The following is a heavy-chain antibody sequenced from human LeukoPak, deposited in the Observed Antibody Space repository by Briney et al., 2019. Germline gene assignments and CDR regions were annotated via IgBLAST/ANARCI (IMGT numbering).Heavy chain of an antibody. CDR3: ASSLGFGEFWEHLDY. CDR1: GGSISSSSYY. D-gene: IGHD3-10*01. CDR2: IYYSGST. Sequence: SETLSLTCTASGGSISSSSYYWGWIRQPPGKGLEWIGSIYYSGSTYYNPSLKSRVTISVDTSKNQFSLRLCSVTAADTAVYYCASSLGFGEFWEHLDYWGQGTLVTVSS. V-gene: IGHV4-39*01. J-gene: IGHJ4*02.